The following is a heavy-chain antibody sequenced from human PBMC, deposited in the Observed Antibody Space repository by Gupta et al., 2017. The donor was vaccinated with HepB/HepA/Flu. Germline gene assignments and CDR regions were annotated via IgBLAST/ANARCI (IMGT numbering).Heavy chain of an antibody. Sequence: EGHLVDSGGGWVQPGGARSLACAASGLTVTSNFMHWVLQAHGKALEWLSIIYRDGRTDYADSMRGSFNISREKPKNTLYLHMKRLGAEDTALYYWARSSERTLGDSWVQGTLVPVS. V-gene: IGHV3-66*01. J-gene: IGHJ5*01. CDR2: IYRDGRT. CDR1: GLTVTSNF. D-gene: IGHD6-19*01. CDR3: ARSSERTLGDS.